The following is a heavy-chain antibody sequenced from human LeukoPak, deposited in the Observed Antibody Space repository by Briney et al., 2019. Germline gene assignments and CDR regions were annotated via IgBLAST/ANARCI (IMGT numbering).Heavy chain of an antibody. D-gene: IGHD3-3*01. CDR3: AREPYYDFWSGYLNY. J-gene: IGHJ4*02. V-gene: IGHV6-1*01. CDR2: TYYRSKWYN. Sequence: SQTLSLTCAISGDSVSSNSAAWNWIRQSPSRGLEWLGRTYYRSKWYNDYAVSVKSLITINPDTSKNQFSLQLNSVTPEDTAVYYCAREPYYDFWSGYLNYWGQGTLVTVSS. CDR1: GDSVSSNSAA.